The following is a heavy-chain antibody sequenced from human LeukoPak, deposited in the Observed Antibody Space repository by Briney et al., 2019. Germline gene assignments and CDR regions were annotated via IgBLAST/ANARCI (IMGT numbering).Heavy chain of an antibody. J-gene: IGHJ4*02. CDR2: IYHSGST. Sequence: PSETLSLTCTVSGYSISSGYYWGWIRQPPGKGLEWIGSIYHSGSTYYNPSLKSRVTISVDTSKNQFSLKLSSVTAADTAVYYCARDSGWLHLDYWGQGTLVTVSS. D-gene: IGHD3-22*01. CDR1: GYSISSGYY. V-gene: IGHV4-38-2*02. CDR3: ARDSGWLHLDY.